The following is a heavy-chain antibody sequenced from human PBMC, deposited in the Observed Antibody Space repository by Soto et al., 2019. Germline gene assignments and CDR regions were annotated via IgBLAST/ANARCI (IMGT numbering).Heavy chain of an antibody. Sequence: QVQLVESGGGVVQPGRSLRLSCAASGFTFSSYAMYWIRQALGKGLECVAVISYDGGNKYYADSVKGRFTISRDNSKNTLYLQMNSLRAEDTAVYYCARRYGDKPGDYWGQGTLVTVSS. J-gene: IGHJ4*02. V-gene: IGHV3-30-3*01. CDR3: ARRYGDKPGDY. CDR2: ISYDGGNK. D-gene: IGHD2-21*02. CDR1: GFTFSSYA.